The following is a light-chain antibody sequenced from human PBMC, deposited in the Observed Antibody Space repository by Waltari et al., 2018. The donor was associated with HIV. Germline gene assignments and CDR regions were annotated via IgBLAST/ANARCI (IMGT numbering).Light chain of an antibody. J-gene: IGLJ2*01. Sequence: QSALTQPASVSGSPGQSITLSCTGASSDVGRYNYVSWYQHHPGKAPKLIIYDVSTRPLGVSNRFSGSKSGTTASLTISGLQAEDEADYYCSSYTSSRTVVFGGGTKLTVL. CDR1: SSDVGRYNY. CDR3: SSYTSSRTVV. V-gene: IGLV2-14*03. CDR2: DVS.